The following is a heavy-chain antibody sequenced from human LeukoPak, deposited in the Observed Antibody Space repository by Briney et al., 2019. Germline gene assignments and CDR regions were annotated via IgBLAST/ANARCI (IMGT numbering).Heavy chain of an antibody. J-gene: IGHJ6*03. CDR3: AKRRGLELLYYYYMDV. CDR1: GSTFSSYA. D-gene: IGHD1-7*01. V-gene: IGHV3-23*01. CDR2: ISGSGGST. Sequence: GGSLRLSCAASGSTFSSYAMSWVRQAPGKGLEWVSAISGSGGSTYYADSVKGRFTISRDNSKSTLSLQMNSLRAEDTAVYYCAKRRGLELLYYYYMDVWGKGTTVTVSS.